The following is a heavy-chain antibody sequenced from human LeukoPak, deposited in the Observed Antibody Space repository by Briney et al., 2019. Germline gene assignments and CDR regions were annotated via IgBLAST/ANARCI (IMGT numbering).Heavy chain of an antibody. CDR2: ISVSGEST. CDR1: GFTFNNYA. J-gene: IGHJ3*02. Sequence: GGSLRLSCAASGFTFNNYAMTWVRQAPGKGLEWVSAISVSGESTYYADSVKGRFTISRDNSNNTLFLQMSSLRAEDTAVYYCAKGIGRGANDAYDIWGQGTMVTVSS. V-gene: IGHV3-23*01. D-gene: IGHD2-21*01. CDR3: AKGIGRGANDAYDI.